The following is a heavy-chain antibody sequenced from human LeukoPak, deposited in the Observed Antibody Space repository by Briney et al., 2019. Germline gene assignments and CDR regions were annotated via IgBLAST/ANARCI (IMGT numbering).Heavy chain of an antibody. J-gene: IGHJ4*02. CDR1: GGTFSGYA. CDR2: IIPIFGTA. D-gene: IGHD3-22*01. V-gene: IGHV1-69*13. Sequence: SVQVSCQASGGTFSGYAISWVRQAPGQGLEWMGGIIPIFGTANYAQKFQGRVTITADESTSTAYMELSSLRSEDTAVYYCARDLGAYYDSSGYSYWGQGTLVTVSS. CDR3: ARDLGAYYDSSGYSY.